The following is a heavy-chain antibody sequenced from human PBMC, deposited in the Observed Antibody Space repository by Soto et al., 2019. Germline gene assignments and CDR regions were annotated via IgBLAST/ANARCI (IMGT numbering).Heavy chain of an antibody. CDR3: ARSVSVRYQLLKRGMDV. V-gene: IGHV1-69*01. Sequence: QVQLVQFGAEVKKPGSSVKVSCKASGGTFSSYAISWVRQAPGQGLEWMGGIIPIFATAKYAQKFQGRVMINVDEYTSTAYMELSSLRSEDTAVYYCARSVSVRYQLLKRGMDVWGQGTPVTVSS. CDR1: GGTFSSYA. CDR2: IIPIFATA. D-gene: IGHD2-2*01. J-gene: IGHJ6*02.